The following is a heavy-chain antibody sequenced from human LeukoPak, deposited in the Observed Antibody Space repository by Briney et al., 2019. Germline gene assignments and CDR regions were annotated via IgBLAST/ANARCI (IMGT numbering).Heavy chain of an antibody. J-gene: IGHJ1*01. CDR2: ISGSGGST. CDR3: ASRIGVPGYAEYFQD. CDR1: GFTFGSYA. Sequence: PGGSLRLSCAASGFTFGSYAMSWVRQAPGKGLEWVSAISGSGGSTYYADSVKGRFTISRDNSKNTLYLQMNSLRAEDTAVYYCASRIGVPGYAEYFQDWGQGTLVTVSS. D-gene: IGHD6-13*01. V-gene: IGHV3-23*01.